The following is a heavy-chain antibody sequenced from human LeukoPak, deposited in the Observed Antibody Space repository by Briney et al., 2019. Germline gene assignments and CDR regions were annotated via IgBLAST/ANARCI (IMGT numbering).Heavy chain of an antibody. Sequence: GGSLRLSCAASGFTFSSYWMSWVRQAPGKGLEWVTNIKQDGSEKYYVDSVKGRFTISRDNAKNSLYLQMNSLRAEDTAEYYCARVMSGFLEVSGWYEDYWGQGTLVTVSS. D-gene: IGHD6-19*01. J-gene: IGHJ4*02. CDR1: GFTFSSYW. CDR3: ARVMSGFLEVSGWYEDY. V-gene: IGHV3-7*01. CDR2: IKQDGSEK.